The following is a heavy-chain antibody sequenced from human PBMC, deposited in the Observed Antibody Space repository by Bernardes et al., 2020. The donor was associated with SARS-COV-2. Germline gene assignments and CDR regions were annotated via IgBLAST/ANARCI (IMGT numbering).Heavy chain of an antibody. D-gene: IGHD4-4*01. Sequence: GGSLRLSCAASGFTFSSYGMHWVRQAPGKGLEWVAVIWYDGSNKYYADSVKGRFTISRDNSKNTLYLQMNSLRAEETAVYYCARRPPYSNYYYMDVWGKGTKVTVSS. J-gene: IGHJ6*03. CDR2: IWYDGSNK. V-gene: IGHV3-33*01. CDR1: GFTFSSYG. CDR3: ARRPPYSNYYYMDV.